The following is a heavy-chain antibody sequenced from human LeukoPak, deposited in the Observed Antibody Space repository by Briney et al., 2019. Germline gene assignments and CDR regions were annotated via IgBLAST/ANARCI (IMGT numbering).Heavy chain of an antibody. CDR2: INTNTGNP. CDR1: GYTFTSYA. CDR3: ARDFWYHYYYYYYGMDV. Sequence: GASVQVSCKASGYTFTSYAMNWVRQAPGQGLEWMGWINTNTGNPTYAQGFTGRFVFSLDTSVSTAYLQISSLKAEDTAVYYCARDFWYHYYYYYYGMDVWGQGTTVTVSS. D-gene: IGHD3-3*01. V-gene: IGHV7-4-1*02. J-gene: IGHJ6*02.